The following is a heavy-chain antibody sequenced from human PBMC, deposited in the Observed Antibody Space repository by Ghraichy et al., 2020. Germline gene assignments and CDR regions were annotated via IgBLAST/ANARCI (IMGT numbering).Heavy chain of an antibody. Sequence: GGSLRLSCAASGFTFSSYAMSWVRQAPGKGLEWVSAISGSGGSTYYADSVKGRFTISRDNSKTTLYLQMNSLRAEDTAVYYCAKDGDPITMVVVVTPGPYFDYWGQGTLVTVSS. CDR1: GFTFSSYA. J-gene: IGHJ4*02. CDR3: AKDGDPITMVVVVTPGPYFDY. V-gene: IGHV3-23*01. D-gene: IGHD3-22*01. CDR2: ISGSGGST.